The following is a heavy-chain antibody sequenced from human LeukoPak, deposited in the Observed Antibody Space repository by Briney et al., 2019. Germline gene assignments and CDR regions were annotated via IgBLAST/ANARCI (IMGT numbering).Heavy chain of an antibody. V-gene: IGHV3-43*02. CDR3: ARESGKFDY. J-gene: IGHJ4*02. CDR2: ISGDGVST. CDR1: GLPIGDFA. Sequence: GGSLRLSCVASGLPIGDFAMHWVRQAPGQGLEWVSLISGDGVSTFFADSVKGRFSISRDNSKNSLFLEMSRLRTEDTAMYYCARESGKFDYWGQGTLVAVSS.